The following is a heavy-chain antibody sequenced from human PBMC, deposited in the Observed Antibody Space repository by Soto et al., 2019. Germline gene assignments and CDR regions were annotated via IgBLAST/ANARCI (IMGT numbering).Heavy chain of an antibody. CDR2: ICYSGST. V-gene: IGHV4-59*01. CDR1: GGSISSYY. J-gene: IGHJ6*03. Sequence: SETLSLTCTVSGGSISSYYWSWIRLPPGKGLEWIGYICYSGSTNYNPSLKSRVTISVDTSKNQFSLKLSSVTAADTAVYYCARVSYYDILTGLPIGYMDVWGKGTTVTVSS. D-gene: IGHD3-9*01. CDR3: ARVSYYDILTGLPIGYMDV.